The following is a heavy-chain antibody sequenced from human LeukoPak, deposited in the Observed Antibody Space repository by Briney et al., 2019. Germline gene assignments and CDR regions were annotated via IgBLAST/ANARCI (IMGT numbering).Heavy chain of an antibody. CDR3: AKELGEAYCGGDCYSADAFDI. V-gene: IGHV3-23*01. J-gene: IGHJ3*02. CDR2: ISGSGGST. CDR1: GFTFSSYA. D-gene: IGHD2-21*02. Sequence: GGSLRLSCAASGFTFSSYAMSWVRQAPEKGLEWVSAISGSGGSTYYADSVKGRFTISRDNSKNTLYLQMNSLRAEDTAVYYCAKELGEAYCGGDCYSADAFDIWGQGTMVTVSS.